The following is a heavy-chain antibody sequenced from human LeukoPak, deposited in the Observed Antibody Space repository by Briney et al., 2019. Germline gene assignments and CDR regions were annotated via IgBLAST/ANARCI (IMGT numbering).Heavy chain of an antibody. J-gene: IGHJ6*03. Sequence: SETLSLTCTVYGGSISSYYWSWIRQPPGKGLEWIGYIYYSGSTNYNPSLKSRVTISVDTSKNQFSLKLSSVTAADTAVYYCARVRQIDYYYYMDVWGKGTTVTVSS. CDR1: GGSISSYY. V-gene: IGHV4-59*01. CDR2: IYYSGST. CDR3: ARVRQIDYYYYMDV.